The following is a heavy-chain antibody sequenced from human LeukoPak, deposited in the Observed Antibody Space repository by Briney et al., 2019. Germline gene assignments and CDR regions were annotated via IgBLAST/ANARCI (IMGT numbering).Heavy chain of an antibody. V-gene: IGHV4-38-2*02. D-gene: IGHD4-23*01. Sequence: SETLSLTCTVSGYSISSGYYWGWIRQPPGKGLEWIGSIYHSGSTYYNPSLKSRVTISVDTSKNQFSLKLSSVTAADTAVYYCAREYDYGGLVGDYWGQGTLVTVSS. CDR3: AREYDYGGLVGDY. CDR1: GYSISSGYY. J-gene: IGHJ4*02. CDR2: IYHSGST.